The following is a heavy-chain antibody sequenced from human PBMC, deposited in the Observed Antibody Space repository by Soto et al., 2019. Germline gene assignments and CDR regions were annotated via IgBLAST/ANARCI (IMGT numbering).Heavy chain of an antibody. CDR3: ARDRCTTDKCYTHHFDV. J-gene: IGHJ6*02. CDR1: GYTFTSYG. CDR2: ISVYTGNT. D-gene: IGHD2-8*01. Sequence: QVQLVQSGGEVTKPGASVKVSCKSSGYTFTSYGVSWVRQAPGQGLEWLGWISVYTGNTKQAQKCQDRVTLTTEASTSTAYLELRNVRSDDTAVYYCARDRCTTDKCYTHHFDVWGQGTTVTVSS. V-gene: IGHV1-18*04.